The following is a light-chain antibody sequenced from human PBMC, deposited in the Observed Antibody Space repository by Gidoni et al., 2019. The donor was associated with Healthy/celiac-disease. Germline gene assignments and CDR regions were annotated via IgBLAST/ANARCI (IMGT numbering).Light chain of an antibody. Sequence: AIQLTQPPSSLSASVGDRVTITCRASQGIRNELGWYQQKPGKAPKLLIYAASSLQSGVPSRFSGSGSGTEFTLTISSLQPEDFATYYCLQDYNYPRTFGQGTKLEIK. CDR2: AAS. V-gene: IGKV1-6*01. CDR3: LQDYNYPRT. CDR1: QGIRNE. J-gene: IGKJ2*01.